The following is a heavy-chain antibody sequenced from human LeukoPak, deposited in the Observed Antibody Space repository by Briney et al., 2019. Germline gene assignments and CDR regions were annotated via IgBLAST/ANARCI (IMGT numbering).Heavy chain of an antibody. J-gene: IGHJ6*02. Sequence: SETLSLTCAVYGGSFSGYYWSWIRQPPGKGLEWIGEINHSGSTNYNPSLKSRVTISVDTSKNQFSLKLSSVTAADTAVYYCVRGNYGMDVWGQGTTVTVSS. CDR3: VRGNYGMDV. CDR1: GGSFSGYY. CDR2: INHSGST. V-gene: IGHV4-34*01.